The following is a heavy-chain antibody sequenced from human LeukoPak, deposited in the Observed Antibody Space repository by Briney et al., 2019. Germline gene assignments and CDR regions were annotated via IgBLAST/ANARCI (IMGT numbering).Heavy chain of an antibody. J-gene: IGHJ6*03. CDR1: GYTFTSHD. D-gene: IGHD6-13*01. CDR2: MNPNSGNT. V-gene: IGHV1-8*03. CDR3: ARGNRIAATGIEYYYMDV. Sequence: ASVKVSCKASGYTFTSHDINWVRQATGQGLEWMGWMNPNSGNTGYAQKFQGRITIIRDTSISTAYMELSSLSSEDTAVYYCARGNRIAATGIEYYYMDVWGKGTTVTVS.